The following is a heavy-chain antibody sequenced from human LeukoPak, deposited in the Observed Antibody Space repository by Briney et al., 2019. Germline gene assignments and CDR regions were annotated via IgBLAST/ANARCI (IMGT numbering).Heavy chain of an antibody. J-gene: IGHJ5*02. Sequence: SVKGSCKASGGTVSSYAISWVRQAPGQGLEWMGRIIPILGIANYAQKFQGRVTITADKSTSTAYMELSSLRSEDTAVYYCARDATSQIWGGNWFDPWGQGTLVTVSS. V-gene: IGHV1-69*04. CDR1: GGTVSSYA. CDR2: IIPILGIA. D-gene: IGHD3-16*01. CDR3: ARDATSQIWGGNWFDP.